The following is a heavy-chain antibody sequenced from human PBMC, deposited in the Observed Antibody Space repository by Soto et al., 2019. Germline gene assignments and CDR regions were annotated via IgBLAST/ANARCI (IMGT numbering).Heavy chain of an antibody. D-gene: IGHD3-22*01. CDR3: ARDRYYDSSGYYQDSGFQDY. V-gene: IGHV1-46*01. CDR2: INPSGGST. J-gene: IGHJ4*02. CDR1: GYSFTSYY. Sequence: EXSVKVSCKASGYSFTSYYMHWVRQAPGQGLEWMGIINPSGGSTSYAQKFQGRVTMTRDTSTSTVYMELSSLRSEDTAVYYCARDRYYDSSGYYQDSGFQDYWGQGNLVTVSS.